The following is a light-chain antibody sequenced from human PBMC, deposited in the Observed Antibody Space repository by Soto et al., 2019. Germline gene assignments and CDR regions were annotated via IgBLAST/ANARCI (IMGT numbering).Light chain of an antibody. CDR1: ESVSRY. CDR3: QQYNNWPWT. CDR2: GAS. Sequence: EVVLTPSPATLSLSPGESATLSCRASESVSRYLAWYQQKPGQAPRLLIHGASTRATGFPARFSGSGSGTDFTLTISSLQSEDFAVYYCQQYNNWPWTFGQGTKVDI. V-gene: IGKV3-15*01. J-gene: IGKJ1*01.